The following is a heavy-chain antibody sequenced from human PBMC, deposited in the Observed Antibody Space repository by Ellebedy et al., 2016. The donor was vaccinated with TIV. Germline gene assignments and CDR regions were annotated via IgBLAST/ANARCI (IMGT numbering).Heavy chain of an antibody. CDR2: ISGSGGST. D-gene: IGHD4-17*01. CDR3: AKESITGYGDLSFDY. CDR1: GFTFSSYA. V-gene: IGHV3-23*01. Sequence: GESLKISXAASGFTFSSYAMSWVRQAPGKGLEWVSAISGSGGSTYYADSVKGRFTISRDNSKNTLYLQMNSLRAEDTAVYYCAKESITGYGDLSFDYWGQGTLVTVSS. J-gene: IGHJ4*02.